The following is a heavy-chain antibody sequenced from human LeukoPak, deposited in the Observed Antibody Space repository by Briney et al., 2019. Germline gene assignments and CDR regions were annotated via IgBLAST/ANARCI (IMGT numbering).Heavy chain of an antibody. CDR1: GYTFTSYG. Sequence: ASVKVSCKASGYTFTSYGISWVRQAPGQGLEWMGWISAYNGNTYYAQKLQGRVTMTTDTSTSTAYMELRSLRSDDTAVYYCARAYCSGGSCYPDSFDYWGQGTLVTVSS. CDR3: ARAYCSGGSCYPDSFDY. J-gene: IGHJ4*02. V-gene: IGHV1-18*01. D-gene: IGHD2-15*01. CDR2: ISAYNGNT.